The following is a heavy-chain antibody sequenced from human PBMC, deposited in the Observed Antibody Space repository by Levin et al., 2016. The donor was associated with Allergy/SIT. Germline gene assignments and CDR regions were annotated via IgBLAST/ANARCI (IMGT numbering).Heavy chain of an antibody. CDR1: GFTFSSYA. J-gene: IGHJ4*02. CDR3: AKGRGYSGYDCPHY. CDR2: ISGSGGST. Sequence: GESLKISCAASGFTFSSYAMSWVRQAPGKGLEWVSAISGSGGSTYYADSVKGRFTISRDNSKNTLYLQMNSLRAEDTAVYYCAKGRGYSGYDCPHYWGQGTLVTVSS. D-gene: IGHD5-12*01. V-gene: IGHV3-23*01.